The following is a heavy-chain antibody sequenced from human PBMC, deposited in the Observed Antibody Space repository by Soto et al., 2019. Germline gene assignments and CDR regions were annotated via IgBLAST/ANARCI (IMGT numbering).Heavy chain of an antibody. V-gene: IGHV4-30-4*01. CDR1: GGSISSGDYY. CDR2: IYYSGST. Sequence: SETLSLTCTVSGGSISSGDYYWSWIRQPPGKGLEWIGYIYYSGSTYYNQSLKSRVTISVDTSKNQFSLKLSSVTAAKKAVYKCARERPDGARLHPGGQGTLVTVSS. J-gene: IGHJ5*02. CDR3: ARERPDGARLHP.